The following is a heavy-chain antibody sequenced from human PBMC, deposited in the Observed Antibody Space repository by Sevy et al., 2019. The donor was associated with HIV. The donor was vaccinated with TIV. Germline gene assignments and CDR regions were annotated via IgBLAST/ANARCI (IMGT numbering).Heavy chain of an antibody. J-gene: IGHJ6*03. CDR3: AKPRESSSYYMDV. Sequence: GGFLRLSCAASGFTFSSYAMRWVRQAPGKGLEWVSAISGGSGGTTYYADSVKGRFTISGDNSKNTLYLQMNTLRAEDTAVYYSAKPRESSSYYMDVWGKGTTVTVSS. CDR2: ISGGSGGTT. CDR1: GFTFSSYA. V-gene: IGHV3-23*01. D-gene: IGHD1-26*01.